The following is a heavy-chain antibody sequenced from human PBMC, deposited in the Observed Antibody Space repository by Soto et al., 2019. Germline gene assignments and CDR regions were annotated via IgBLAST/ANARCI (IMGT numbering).Heavy chain of an antibody. CDR1: GYSFPSYW. J-gene: IGHJ6*02. CDR3: ARPSRFGYSSSFPPTDYYYGMDV. D-gene: IGHD6-6*01. CDR2: IYPGDSDT. V-gene: IGHV5-51*01. Sequence: GESLKISCKGSGYSFPSYWIGWVRQMPGKGLEWMGIIYPGDSDTRYSPSFPGQVTIPADQSISTAYLQWSSLKASDTAMYYWARPSRFGYSSSFPPTDYYYGMDVWGQGTTVTVSS.